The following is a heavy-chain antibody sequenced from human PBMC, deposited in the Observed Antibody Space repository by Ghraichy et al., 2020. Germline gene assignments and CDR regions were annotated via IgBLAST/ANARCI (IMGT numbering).Heavy chain of an antibody. CDR2: IYYGGST. V-gene: IGHV4-61*01. CDR1: GGSVSSGSYY. D-gene: IGHD2-2*01. Sequence: SETLSLTCTVSGGSVSSGSYYWSWIRQPPGKGLEWIGYIYYGGSTNYNPSLKSRVTLSEDMSKNQFSLKLSSVTAADTAVYYCAGGYCSSTSCYLGYHFYGMDVWGQGTTVTVS. J-gene: IGHJ6*02. CDR3: AGGYCSSTSCYLGYHFYGMDV.